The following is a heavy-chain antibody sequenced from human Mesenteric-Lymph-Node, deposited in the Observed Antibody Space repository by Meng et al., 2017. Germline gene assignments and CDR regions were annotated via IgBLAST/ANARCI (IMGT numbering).Heavy chain of an antibody. CDR1: GFTFSSYA. Sequence: EVQLLESGGGLVQPGGSLRLSCAASGFTFSSYAMSWVGQAPGKGLEWVSTISGSGGSTYYADSVKGRFTISRDNSKNTLYLQMNSLRAEDTAVYYCAKPPADGYNYVDYWGQGTLVTVSS. D-gene: IGHD5-24*01. CDR3: AKPPADGYNYVDY. V-gene: IGHV3-23*01. CDR2: ISGSGGST. J-gene: IGHJ4*02.